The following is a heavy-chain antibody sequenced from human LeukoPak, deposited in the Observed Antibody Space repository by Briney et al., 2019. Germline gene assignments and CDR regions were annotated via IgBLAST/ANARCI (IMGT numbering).Heavy chain of an antibody. D-gene: IGHD3-22*01. Sequence: GGSLRLSCAASGFTFSSYSMNWVRQVPGKGLEWVSTIYTGGNTYYAASVKGRFTISRDFSKNTVFLHMNSLRAEDTAMYYCARGDDSGYYDYFDYWGQGALVTVSS. J-gene: IGHJ4*02. V-gene: IGHV3-53*01. CDR2: IYTGGNT. CDR3: ARGDDSGYYDYFDY. CDR1: GFTFSSYS.